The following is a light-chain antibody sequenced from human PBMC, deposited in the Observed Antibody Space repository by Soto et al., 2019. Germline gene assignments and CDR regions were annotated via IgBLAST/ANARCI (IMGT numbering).Light chain of an antibody. Sequence: EIVLRQSPATLSVSPGERATLSCRASQSVSSNLAWYQHKPGQAPRLLISAVSTGATGVPARFSGSGSGTEFTLTINSLQSEDCATYYCQQYHTWPVTFGGGTKVDIK. J-gene: IGKJ4*01. CDR3: QQYHTWPVT. CDR1: QSVSSN. V-gene: IGKV3-15*01. CDR2: AVS.